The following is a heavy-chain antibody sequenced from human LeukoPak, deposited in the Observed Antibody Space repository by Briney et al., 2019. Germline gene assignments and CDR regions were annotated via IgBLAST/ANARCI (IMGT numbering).Heavy chain of an antibody. J-gene: IGHJ5*02. V-gene: IGHV4-34*01. CDR3: AQNGQSGFSFDP. CDR1: GASLNGHY. D-gene: IGHD2-8*01. CDR2: GSDVGGT. Sequence: SETLSLTCAVYGASLNGHYWSWIRQPPGKGLEWIGEGSDVGGTKYNPSLKSRVTISADTSKNQFSLKLSSVTAAGTAVYYCAQNGQSGFSFDPWGQGTLVTASS.